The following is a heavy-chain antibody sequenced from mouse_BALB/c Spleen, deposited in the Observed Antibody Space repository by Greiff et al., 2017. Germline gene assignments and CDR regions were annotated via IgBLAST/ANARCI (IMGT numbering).Heavy chain of an antibody. J-gene: IGHJ4*01. CDR3: ARPRWYYAMDY. D-gene: IGHD2-3*01. Sequence: EVKLVESGGGLVKPGGSLKLSCAASGFAFSSYDMSWVRQTPEKRLEWVAYISSGGGSTYYPDTVKGRFTISRDNAKNTLYLQMSSLKSEDTAMYYCARPRWYYAMDYWGQGTSVTVSS. CDR1: GFAFSSYD. V-gene: IGHV5-12-1*01. CDR2: ISSGGGST.